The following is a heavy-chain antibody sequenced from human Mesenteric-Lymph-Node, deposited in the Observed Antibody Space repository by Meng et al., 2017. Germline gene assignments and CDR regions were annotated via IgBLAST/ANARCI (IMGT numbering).Heavy chain of an antibody. J-gene: IGHJ4*02. CDR1: GGSISSYY. CDR2: IYYSGST. CDR3: ARGSVAVAGHYFDY. D-gene: IGHD6-19*01. Sequence: VQREESGPGLVKSSQTPSLTCTVSGGSISSYYWSWIRQPPGKGLEWIGYIYYSGSTNYNPSLKSRVTISVDTSKNQFSLKLSSVTAADTAVYYCARGSVAVAGHYFDYWGQGTLVTVSS. V-gene: IGHV4-59*01.